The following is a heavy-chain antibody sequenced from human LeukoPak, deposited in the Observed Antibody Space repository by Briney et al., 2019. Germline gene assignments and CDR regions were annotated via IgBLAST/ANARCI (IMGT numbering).Heavy chain of an antibody. V-gene: IGHV4-59*01. D-gene: IGHD1-26*01. CDR3: ATLRVGEFDEYYFDY. J-gene: IGHJ4*02. CDR1: GGSISSYY. Sequence: SETLSLTCTVSGGSISSYYWSWIRQPPGKGLEWIGYIYYSGSTNYNPSLKGRVTISVDTSKNQFSLKLSSVTAADTAVYYCATLRVGEFDEYYFDYWGQGTLVTVSS. CDR2: IYYSGST.